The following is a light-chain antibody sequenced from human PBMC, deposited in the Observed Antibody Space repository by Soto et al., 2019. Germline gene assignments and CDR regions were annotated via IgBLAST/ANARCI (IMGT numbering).Light chain of an antibody. CDR2: GNT. CDR3: QSYDTTLSGLYV. Sequence: QPVLTQPPSVSGAPGQRVTISCTGSSSNIGADYDVHWYQHLPGTAPKLLIYGNTHRPSGVPDRFSGSKSGTSASLAITGLQADDEADYYCQSYDTTLSGLYVFGTGTKVTVL. J-gene: IGLJ1*01. V-gene: IGLV1-40*01. CDR1: SSNIGADYD.